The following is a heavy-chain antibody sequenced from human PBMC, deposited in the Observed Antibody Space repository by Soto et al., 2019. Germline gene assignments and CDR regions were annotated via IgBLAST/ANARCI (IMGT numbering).Heavy chain of an antibody. V-gene: IGHV3-23*01. CDR2: ISGSGGST. CDR1: GFTFSSYA. CDR3: ARDMDFWSGYHRLDY. J-gene: IGHJ4*02. D-gene: IGHD3-3*01. Sequence: EVQLLESGGGLVQPGGSLRLSCAASGFTFSSYAMSWVRQAPGKGLEWVSAISGSGGSTYYADSVKGRFTISRDNSKNTLYLQMNSLRAEDTAVYYCARDMDFWSGYHRLDYWGQGTLVTVSS.